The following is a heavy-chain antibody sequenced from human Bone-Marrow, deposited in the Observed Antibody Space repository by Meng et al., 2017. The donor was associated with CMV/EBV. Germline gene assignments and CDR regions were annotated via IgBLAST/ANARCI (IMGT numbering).Heavy chain of an antibody. D-gene: IGHD3-22*01. V-gene: IGHV3-21*01. J-gene: IGHJ6*02. Sequence: GESLKIPCAASGFTFSSYSMNWVRQAPGKGLEWVSSISSSSSYIYYADSVKGRFTISRDNAKNSLYLQMNSLRAEDTAVYYCARGPPYYVIYYGMDVWGQGTTVTVSS. CDR3: ARGPPYYVIYYGMDV. CDR2: ISSSSSYI. CDR1: GFTFSSYS.